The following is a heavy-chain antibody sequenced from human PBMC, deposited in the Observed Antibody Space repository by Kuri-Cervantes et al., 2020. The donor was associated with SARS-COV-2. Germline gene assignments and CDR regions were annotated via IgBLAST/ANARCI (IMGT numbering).Heavy chain of an antibody. CDR3: ARVFGSYVAAAAAYYFDY. CDR1: GFIFSDFG. J-gene: IGHJ4*02. CDR2: ISSSSTTI. D-gene: IGHD6-13*01. Sequence: GESLKISCAASGFIFSDFGMNWVRQAPGKGLEWVSYISSSSTTIYYADSVKGRLTISRDNAKNSLYLQMNSLRAEDTAVYYCARVFGSYVAAAAAYYFDYWGQGTLVTVSS. V-gene: IGHV3-48*01.